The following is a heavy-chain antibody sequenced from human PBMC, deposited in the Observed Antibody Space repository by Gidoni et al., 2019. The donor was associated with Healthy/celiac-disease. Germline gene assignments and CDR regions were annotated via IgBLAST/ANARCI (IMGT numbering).Heavy chain of an antibody. CDR3: ARVSDSSEYSSSPPDY. CDR2: INPSGGST. V-gene: IGHV1-46*03. D-gene: IGHD6-6*01. J-gene: IGHJ4*02. Sequence: QVQLVQSGAEVKKPGASVKVSCKASGYTFTSYYMHWVRQAPGQGLEWMGIINPSGGSTSYAQKFQGRVTMTRDTSTSTVYMELSSLRSEDTAVYYCARVSDSSEYSSSPPDYWGQGTLVTVSS. CDR1: GYTFTSYY.